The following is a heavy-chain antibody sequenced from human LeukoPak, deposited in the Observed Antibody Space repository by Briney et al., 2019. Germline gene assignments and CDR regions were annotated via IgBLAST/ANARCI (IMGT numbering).Heavy chain of an antibody. V-gene: IGHV4-59*01. J-gene: IGHJ4*02. Sequence: SETLSLTCTVSDGSINTYDWSWIRQPPGKGLEWIGYIYYSGSTIYNPSLKSRVTISLDTSRNQFSLKLNSATAADTAVYYCAGEHRGGYRFDYWGQGTLVTVSP. CDR3: AGEHRGGYRFDY. D-gene: IGHD3-22*01. CDR2: IYYSGST. CDR1: DGSINTYD.